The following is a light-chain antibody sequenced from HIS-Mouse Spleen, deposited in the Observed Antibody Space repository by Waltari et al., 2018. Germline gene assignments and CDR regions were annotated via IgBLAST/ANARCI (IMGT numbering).Light chain of an antibody. J-gene: IGLJ2*01. CDR2: EES. Sequence: SYELTQPPSVSVSPGQTARITCSGDSLPTNYAYWYQQTSGQAPVPVIYEESKRPSGIPERFSGSSSGTMATLTISGAQVEDEADYYCYSTDSSGNHRVFGGGTKLTVL. CDR3: YSTDSSGNHRV. CDR1: SLPTNY. V-gene: IGLV3-10*01.